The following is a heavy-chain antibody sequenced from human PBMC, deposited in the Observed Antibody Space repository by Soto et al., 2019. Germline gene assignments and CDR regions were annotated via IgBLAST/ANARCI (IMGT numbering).Heavy chain of an antibody. CDR2: SRNKGNSYTT. CDR3: TRWLYRWGD. CDR1: GFTLSDDY. Sequence: EVQLVESGGGLVQPGGSLRLSCAASGFTLSDDYMDWVRQAPGKGLEWVGSSRNKGNSYTTEYAPAVKGRFTNPRDGLKYPLYLQMSKMSTEETALYYSTRWLYRWGDRGQGGLVT. J-gene: IGHJ4*02. D-gene: IGHD3-16*01. V-gene: IGHV3-72*01.